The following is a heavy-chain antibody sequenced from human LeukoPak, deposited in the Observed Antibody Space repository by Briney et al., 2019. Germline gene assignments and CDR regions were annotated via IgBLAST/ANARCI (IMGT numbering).Heavy chain of an antibody. CDR1: GFTFDDHG. J-gene: IGHJ3*02. Sequence: GGSLRLSCAASGFTFDDHGMSWVRQAPGKGLEWVSGINWNGGSTGYADSVKGRFTFSRDNAKNSLYLQMNSLRAEDTALYYCARDWQYYYDSSGYWATDDAFDIWGQGTMVTVSS. V-gene: IGHV3-20*04. D-gene: IGHD3-22*01. CDR2: INWNGGST. CDR3: ARDWQYYYDSSGYWATDDAFDI.